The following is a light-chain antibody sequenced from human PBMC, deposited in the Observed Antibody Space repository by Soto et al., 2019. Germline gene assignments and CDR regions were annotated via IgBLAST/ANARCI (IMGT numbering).Light chain of an antibody. Sequence: DIVLTQSPGTLSLSPGERATLSCRASQTVRDGYLAWYQQKPGQAPRLVIYDASTRATGIPDRFSGSWSGTDFTLPVSGLVLEDFAVYYCQRCGVSVFTFGQGAKLEIK. CDR2: DAS. CDR1: QTVRDGY. J-gene: IGKJ2*01. CDR3: QRCGVSVFT. V-gene: IGKV3-20*01.